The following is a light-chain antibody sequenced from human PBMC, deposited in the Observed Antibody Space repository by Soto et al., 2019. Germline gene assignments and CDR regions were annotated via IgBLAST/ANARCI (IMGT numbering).Light chain of an antibody. CDR3: SSYTSSTFYV. J-gene: IGLJ1*01. CDR1: SGDIVAYNY. Sequence: QSALTQPASVSGSPGQSITISCTGTSGDIVAYNYVSWYQQHPYTAPKLLIYGVSDRPSGVSNRFSASKSGNTASLTISGLQAEDEADYYCSSYTSSTFYVFGTGTKVTVL. V-gene: IGLV2-14*01. CDR2: GVS.